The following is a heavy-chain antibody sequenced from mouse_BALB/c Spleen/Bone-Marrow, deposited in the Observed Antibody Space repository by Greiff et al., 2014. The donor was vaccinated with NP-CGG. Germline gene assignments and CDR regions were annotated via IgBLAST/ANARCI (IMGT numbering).Heavy chain of an antibody. CDR3: ARGNGPYAMDY. CDR2: IYPGGGYT. CDR1: GYTFTNYW. J-gene: IGHJ4*01. D-gene: IGHD1-1*02. Sequence: VHLVESGAELVRPGTSVKISCKASGYTFTNYWLGWVKQRPGHGLEWIGDIYPGGGYTNYNEKFKGKATLTADTSSSTANMQLSSLTSEDSAVYFCARGNGPYAMDYWGQGTSVTVSS. V-gene: IGHV1-63*02.